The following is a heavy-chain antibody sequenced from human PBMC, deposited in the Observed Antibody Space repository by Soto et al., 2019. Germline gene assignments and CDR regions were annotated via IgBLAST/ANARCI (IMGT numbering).Heavy chain of an antibody. J-gene: IGHJ4*02. CDR3: ARPRGYSYGFAY. Sequence: QVQLVQSGAEVKKPGASVKVSCKASGYTFTSYGSSWVRQAPGQGLEWMGWISGYNGNTNNAQQLQGRVTMTTDTSTSTANMELRRLRSDDTAVYSCARPRGYSYGFAYWGQGTLVTVSS. CDR2: ISGYNGNT. V-gene: IGHV1-18*01. D-gene: IGHD5-18*01. CDR1: GYTFTSYG.